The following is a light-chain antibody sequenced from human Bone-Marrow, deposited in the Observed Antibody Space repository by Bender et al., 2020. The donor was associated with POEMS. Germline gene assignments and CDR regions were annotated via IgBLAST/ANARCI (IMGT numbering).Light chain of an antibody. J-gene: IGLJ2*01. CDR1: SSDVGDYTA. CDR3: CSYAGSRFVE. V-gene: IGLV2-8*01. Sequence: QSALTQPPSASGSPGQPVTISCTGTSSDVGDYTAVSWYQQHPGKAPKLMIYEVTKRPSGVPDRFSGSKSGNTASLTVSGLQPEDEAVYYCCSYAGSRFVEFGGGTTLTVL. CDR2: EVT.